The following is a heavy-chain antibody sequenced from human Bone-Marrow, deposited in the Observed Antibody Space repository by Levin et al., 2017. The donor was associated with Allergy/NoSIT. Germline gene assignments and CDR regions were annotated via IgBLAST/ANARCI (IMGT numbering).Heavy chain of an antibody. Sequence: GGSLRLSCAASGFTFSSYWMSWVRQAPGKGLEWVANIKQDGSEKYYVDSVKGRFTISRDNAKNSLYLQMNSLRAEDTAVYYCARQREKIVGATRAMKYWGQGTLVTVSS. V-gene: IGHV3-7*01. CDR3: ARQREKIVGATRAMKY. J-gene: IGHJ4*02. D-gene: IGHD1-26*01. CDR1: GFTFSSYW. CDR2: IKQDGSEK.